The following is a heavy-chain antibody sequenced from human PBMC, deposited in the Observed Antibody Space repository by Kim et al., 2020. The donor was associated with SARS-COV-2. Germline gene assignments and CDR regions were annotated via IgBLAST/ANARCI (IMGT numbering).Heavy chain of an antibody. CDR2: IDPSDSYT. D-gene: IGHD1-26*01. Sequence: GESLKISCKGSGYSFTSYWISWVRQMPGKGLEWMGRIDPSDSYTNYSPSFQGHVTSSADKSISTAYLQWSSLKASDTAMYYCARHQWELPYYYYYYGMDVWGQGTTVTVSS. CDR1: GYSFTSYW. CDR3: ARHQWELPYYYYYYGMDV. J-gene: IGHJ6*02. V-gene: IGHV5-10-1*01.